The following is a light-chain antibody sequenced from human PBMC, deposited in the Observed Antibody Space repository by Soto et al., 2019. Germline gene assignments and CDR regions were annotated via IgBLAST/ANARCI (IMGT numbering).Light chain of an antibody. Sequence: IVMTQSPATLSVSPGERATHSCRASQSVSSNLAWYQHKPGQAPRLLFYGASTRAAGIPARFSGGGSGTDFTLTISGLQSEDFAVYYCQQSNKWPYTFGQGTKLEIK. J-gene: IGKJ2*01. V-gene: IGKV3-15*01. CDR2: GAS. CDR1: QSVSSN. CDR3: QQSNKWPYT.